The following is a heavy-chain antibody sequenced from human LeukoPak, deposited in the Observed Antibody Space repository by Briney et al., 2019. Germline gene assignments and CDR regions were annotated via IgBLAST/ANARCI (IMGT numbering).Heavy chain of an antibody. Sequence: QPGGSLRLSCAASGFTFSSYVMTWVRQAPGKGLEWVSAISGSGSSTFYGDSVKGRFTISRDNSKNTLYLQMNRLRAEDTAVYYCAKCPTDYDTLTGYCPFDYWGQGTLVTI. V-gene: IGHV3-23*01. CDR1: GFTFSSYV. CDR2: ISGSGSST. J-gene: IGHJ4*02. CDR3: AKCPTDYDTLTGYCPFDY. D-gene: IGHD3-9*01.